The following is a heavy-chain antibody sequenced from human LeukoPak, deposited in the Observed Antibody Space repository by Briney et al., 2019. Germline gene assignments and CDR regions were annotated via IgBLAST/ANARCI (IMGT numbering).Heavy chain of an antibody. CDR3: ARGTGWLQPQIDY. Sequence: SETLSLTCAVYGGSFSGYYWSWIRQPPGKGLEWIGEINHSGSTNYNPSLKSRVTISVDTSKNQFSLKLSSVTAADTAVYYCARGTGWLQPQIDYWGQGTLVTVSS. V-gene: IGHV4-34*01. CDR2: INHSGST. D-gene: IGHD5-24*01. J-gene: IGHJ4*02. CDR1: GGSFSGYY.